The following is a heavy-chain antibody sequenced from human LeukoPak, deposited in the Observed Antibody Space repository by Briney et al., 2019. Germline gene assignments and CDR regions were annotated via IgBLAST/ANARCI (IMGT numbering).Heavy chain of an antibody. CDR3: AKVHTYYYDSSDAFDI. Sequence: GGSLRLSCAASGFTVSSNYMSWVRQAPGKGLEWVSVIYSGGSTYYADSVKGRFTISRDNSKNTLYLQMNSLRAEDTAVYYCAKVHTYYYDSSDAFDIWGQGTMVTVSS. CDR1: GFTVSSNY. J-gene: IGHJ3*02. CDR2: IYSGGST. V-gene: IGHV3-53*05. D-gene: IGHD3-22*01.